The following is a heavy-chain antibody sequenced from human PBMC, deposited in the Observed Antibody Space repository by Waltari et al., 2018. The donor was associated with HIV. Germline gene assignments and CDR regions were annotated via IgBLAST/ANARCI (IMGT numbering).Heavy chain of an antibody. CDR2: INPNSGGT. Sequence: QVQLVQSGAAVKKPGASVKVSSKASGSPLSHYYDHWERQAPGQGLEWMGWINPNSGGTRYAEKFQGRVTMTRDTSISTAYMELSRLRFDDTAVYYCARVFRGTVNYFDSRLGHWGQGTLVTVSS. CDR3: ARVFRGTVNYFDSRLGH. D-gene: IGHD3-22*01. J-gene: IGHJ5*02. V-gene: IGHV1-2*02. CDR1: GSPLSHYY.